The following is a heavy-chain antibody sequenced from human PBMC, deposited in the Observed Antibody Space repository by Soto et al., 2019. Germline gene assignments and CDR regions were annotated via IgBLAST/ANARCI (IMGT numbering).Heavy chain of an antibody. CDR2: MNPNSGNT. V-gene: IGHV1-8*01. CDR3: ARGDWTYYYDSSGYYVPFDY. CDR1: GYTFTSYD. J-gene: IGHJ4*02. D-gene: IGHD3-22*01. Sequence: ASVKVSCKASGYTFTSYDINWVRQATGQGLEWMGWMNPNSGNTGYAQKFQGRVTMTRNTSISTAYMELSSLRSEDTAVYYCARGDWTYYYDSSGYYVPFDYWGQGTLVTSPQ.